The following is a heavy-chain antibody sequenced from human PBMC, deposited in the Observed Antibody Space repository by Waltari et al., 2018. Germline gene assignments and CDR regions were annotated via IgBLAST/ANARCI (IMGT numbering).Heavy chain of an antibody. D-gene: IGHD2-2*02. J-gene: IGHJ4*02. Sequence: QVQLQESGPGLVKPSETLSLTCTVSGYSISSGYYWGWIRQPPGKGLEWIGSIYHSGSTYYNPSLKSRVTISLDTSKNQFSLKLSSVTAADTAVYYCARIHCSSTSCYNGYWGQGTLVTVSS. CDR3: ARIHCSSTSCYNGY. CDR2: IYHSGST. V-gene: IGHV4-38-2*02. CDR1: GYSISSGYY.